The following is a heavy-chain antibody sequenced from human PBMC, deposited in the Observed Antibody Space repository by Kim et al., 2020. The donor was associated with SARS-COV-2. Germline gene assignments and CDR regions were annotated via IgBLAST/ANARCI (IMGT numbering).Heavy chain of an antibody. Sequence: ASVKVSCKVSGYTLTELSMHWVRQAPGKGLEWMGGFDPEDGETIYAQKFQGRVTMTEDTSTDTAYMELSSLRSEDTAVYYCAKDVSRITIFGVVTRGGMDVWGQGTTVTVSS. D-gene: IGHD3-3*01. J-gene: IGHJ6*02. CDR1: GYTLTELS. V-gene: IGHV1-24*01. CDR2: FDPEDGET. CDR3: AKDVSRITIFGVVTRGGMDV.